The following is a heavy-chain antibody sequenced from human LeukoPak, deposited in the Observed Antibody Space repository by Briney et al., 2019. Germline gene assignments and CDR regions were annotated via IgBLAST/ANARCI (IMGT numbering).Heavy chain of an antibody. Sequence: SETLSLTCTVSGGSISSHYWSWIRQPPGKGLEWIGYIYYSGSTNYNPSLKSRVTLSVDTSKNRFSLKLSSVTAADTAVYYCARAAYSSSSPYYYYYYYMDVWGKGTTVTVSS. J-gene: IGHJ6*03. CDR3: ARAAYSSSSPYYYYYYYMDV. V-gene: IGHV4-59*11. CDR1: GGSISSHY. CDR2: IYYSGST. D-gene: IGHD6-6*01.